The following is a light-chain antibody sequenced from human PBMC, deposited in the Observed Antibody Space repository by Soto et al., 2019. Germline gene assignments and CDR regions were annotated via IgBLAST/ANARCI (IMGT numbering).Light chain of an antibody. J-gene: IGKJ4*01. V-gene: IGKV3-15*01. CDR3: QHYNNWLGT. Sequence: EIVMTQSPATLSVSPGERSTLSCRASHDVTTYLAWYQQKSGQAPRLLIYGASTRATGIPDRFSGSGSGTEFTLTISSLQSEDFAVYYCQHYNNWLGTFGGGTKVDIK. CDR1: HDVTTY. CDR2: GAS.